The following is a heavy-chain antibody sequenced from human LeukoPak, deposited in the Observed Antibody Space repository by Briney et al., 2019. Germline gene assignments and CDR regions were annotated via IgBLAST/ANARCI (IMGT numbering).Heavy chain of an antibody. CDR2: VNPKSGCT. J-gene: IGHJ4*02. CDR3: ARVDGSPDS. CDR1: GYTFTRYD. D-gene: IGHD2-15*01. Sequence: ASVKVSCKASGYTFTRYDINWVRQATGQGLEWMGWVNPKSGCTGYAQKFQGRVTITRDTSINTAYMELSSLTSEDTAVYYCARVDGSPDSWGQGTLVTVSS. V-gene: IGHV1-8*03.